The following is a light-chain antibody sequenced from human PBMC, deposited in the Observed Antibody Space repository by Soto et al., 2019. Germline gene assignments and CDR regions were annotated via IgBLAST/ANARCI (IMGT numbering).Light chain of an antibody. V-gene: IGKV1-39*01. CDR2: AAS. CDR3: QQTFSTPRT. Sequence: DIQMTQSPSSLSASVGDRVTIACRASQSVTTFLSWYQQKPGEAPKLLIYAASSLQSGVPSMFSGSGSGTDFTLTITSLQPEDFATYYCQQTFSTPRTFGQGTKLEIK. J-gene: IGKJ2*01. CDR1: QSVTTF.